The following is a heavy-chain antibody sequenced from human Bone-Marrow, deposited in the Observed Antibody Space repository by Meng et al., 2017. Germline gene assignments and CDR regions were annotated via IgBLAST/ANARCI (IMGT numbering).Heavy chain of an antibody. CDR3: ARGRVVAATNPKFDY. V-gene: IGHV4-34*01. D-gene: IGHD2-15*01. CDR2: INHSGST. J-gene: IGHJ4*02. CDR1: GGSFSGYY. Sequence: QMQTPDVGDRLFTPSETLSLPFAVYGGSFSGYYWSWIRQPPGKGLEWIGEINHSGSTNYNPSLKSRVTISVDTSKNQFSLKLSSVTAADTAVYYCARGRVVAATNPKFDYWGQGTLVTVSS.